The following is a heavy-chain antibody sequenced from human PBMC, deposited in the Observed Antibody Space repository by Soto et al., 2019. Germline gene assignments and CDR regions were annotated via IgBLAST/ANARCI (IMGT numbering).Heavy chain of an antibody. CDR1: GFTFGDYA. D-gene: IGHD3-10*01. CDR2: IRSKAYGGTT. J-gene: IGHJ6*02. V-gene: IGHV3-49*05. Sequence: NPGGSLRLSCTASGFTFGDYAMSWFRQAPGKGLEWVGFIRSKAYGGTTEYAASVKGRFTISRDDSKSIAYLQMNSLKTEDTAVYYCTRMFGYYGSGSYSAGPDYYGMDVWGQGTTVTVSS. CDR3: TRMFGYYGSGSYSAGPDYYGMDV.